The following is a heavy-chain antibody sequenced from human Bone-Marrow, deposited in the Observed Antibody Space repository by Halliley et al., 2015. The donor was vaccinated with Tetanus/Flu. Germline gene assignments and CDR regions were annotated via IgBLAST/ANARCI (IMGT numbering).Heavy chain of an antibody. J-gene: IGHJ4*02. V-gene: IGHV4-4*02. Sequence: GLEWIGEIYEGGTTNKTPPLKGRVPISLDMSKGLLSLGRGSVTAADTAVYYCARSEDQLLGLEYWGQGALVTVSS. CDR2: IYEGGTT. D-gene: IGHD2-2*01. CDR3: ARSEDQLLGLEY.